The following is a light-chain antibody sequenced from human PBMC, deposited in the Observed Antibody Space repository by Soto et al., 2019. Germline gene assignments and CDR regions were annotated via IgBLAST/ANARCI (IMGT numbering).Light chain of an antibody. V-gene: IGLV2-14*01. Sequence: QSALTQPASVSGSPGQSITISCTGTSSDVGTYNYVSWYQQLPGKAPKIIIYDVNNRPSGVSNRFSGSKSGNTASLTISGLQAEDEADYYCRSYSSTSVYVFGTGTKLTVL. CDR3: RSYSSTSVYV. J-gene: IGLJ1*01. CDR1: SSDVGTYNY. CDR2: DVN.